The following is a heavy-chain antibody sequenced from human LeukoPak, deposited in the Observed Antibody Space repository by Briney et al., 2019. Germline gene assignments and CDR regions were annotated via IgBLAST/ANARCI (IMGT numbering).Heavy chain of an antibody. D-gene: IGHD3-9*01. Sequence: GGSLRPSCAASGFTFSSHALSWVRQAPRKGLEWVSAISGSGGSTYYADSVKGRFTISRDNSKNALYLQMNSLRAEDTAVYYCATHRNILTGYYPGGYYFDYWGQGTLVTVSS. CDR3: ATHRNILTGYYPGGYYFDY. J-gene: IGHJ4*02. V-gene: IGHV3-23*01. CDR2: ISGSGGST. CDR1: GFTFSSHA.